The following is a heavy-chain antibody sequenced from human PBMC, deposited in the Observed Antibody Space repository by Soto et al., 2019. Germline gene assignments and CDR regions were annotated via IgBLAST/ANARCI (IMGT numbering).Heavy chain of an antibody. CDR2: IFPSDSDT. J-gene: IGHJ5*02. D-gene: IGHD3-22*01. CDR3: ARKDKSGYFTSFDP. V-gene: IGHV5-51*01. Sequence: GESLMISCKGSGYIFKSSWIEWVRQMPFKGQEWMGIIFPSDSDTIYSPSFQVQVTISADRSTSTVFLQWASLKASDTAVYFCARKDKSGYFTSFDPWGQGTLPTVSS. CDR1: GYIFKSSW.